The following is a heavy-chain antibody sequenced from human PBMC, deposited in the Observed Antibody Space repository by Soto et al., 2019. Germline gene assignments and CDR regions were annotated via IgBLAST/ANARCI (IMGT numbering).Heavy chain of an antibody. V-gene: IGHV3-21*05. CDR3: ARATQSYYDTSGYYSYVH. CDR1: GFSLYNYA. Sequence: PGGSLRLSCAASGFSLYNYAMDWVRQAPGQGLEWVSYISLSSAHIHYADSVRGRFTVSRDNAKSSLYLQMNNLRAEDTAFYFCARATQSYYDTSGYYSYVHWGQGAQVTVS. J-gene: IGHJ4*02. CDR2: ISLSSAHI. D-gene: IGHD3-22*01.